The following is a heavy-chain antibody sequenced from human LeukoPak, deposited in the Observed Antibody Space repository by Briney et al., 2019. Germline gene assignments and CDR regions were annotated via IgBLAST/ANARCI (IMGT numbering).Heavy chain of an antibody. V-gene: IGHV3-48*03. Sequence: GRSLRLSCAASGFTFSSYDMNWVRQVPGKGLEWVSHISSSGSPIYYADSVKGRFTISRDSAKKSLFLQMNSLRAEDTAVYYCAREVSASGSLDVWGQGTTVTVSS. CDR3: AREVSASGSLDV. CDR1: GFTFSSYD. CDR2: ISSSGSPI. D-gene: IGHD3-10*01. J-gene: IGHJ6*02.